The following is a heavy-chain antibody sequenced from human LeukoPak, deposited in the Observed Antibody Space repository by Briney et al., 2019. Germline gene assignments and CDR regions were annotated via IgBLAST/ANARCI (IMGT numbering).Heavy chain of an antibody. J-gene: IGHJ5*02. D-gene: IGHD3-10*01. Sequence: SETLSLTCTVSGGSISSYYWGWIRQPPGKGLEWIGSFYYSGSTYYNPSLKSRVTISVDTSKNQFSLKLSSVTAADTAVYYCARILYGSSNWFDPWGQGTLVTVSS. CDR1: GGSISSYY. CDR3: ARILYGSSNWFDP. CDR2: FYYSGST. V-gene: IGHV4-39*07.